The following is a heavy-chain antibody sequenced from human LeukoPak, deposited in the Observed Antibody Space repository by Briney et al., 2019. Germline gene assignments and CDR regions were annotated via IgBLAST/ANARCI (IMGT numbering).Heavy chain of an antibody. CDR3: ARRRNQPLLTFDY. Sequence: SETLSLTCTVSGGSISSSSYYWGWIRQPPGKGLEWIGSIYYSGSTYYNPSLKSRITISVDTTKNPFSLKLSSVTAADTAVYYCARRRNQPLLTFDYWGQGTLVTVSS. CDR2: IYYSGST. V-gene: IGHV4-39*01. J-gene: IGHJ4*02. D-gene: IGHD2-2*01. CDR1: GGSISSSSYY.